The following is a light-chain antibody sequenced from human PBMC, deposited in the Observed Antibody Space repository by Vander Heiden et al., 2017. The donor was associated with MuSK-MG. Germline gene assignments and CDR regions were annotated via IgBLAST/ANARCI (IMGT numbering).Light chain of an antibody. CDR3: QVWDSSSDHWV. Sequence: SYVLTHPATVSLAPRKTATLTCGGYNSGGKSVKWYQQKPGQAPVLVIYYDDNRASGIPERFSGSNSGNTATLTISRVEAGDEADYYCQVWDSSSDHWVFGGGTRLTVL. V-gene: IGLV3-21*01. CDR2: YDD. J-gene: IGLJ3*02. CDR1: NSGGKS.